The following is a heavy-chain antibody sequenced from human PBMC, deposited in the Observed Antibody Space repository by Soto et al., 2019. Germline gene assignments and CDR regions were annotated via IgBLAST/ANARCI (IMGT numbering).Heavy chain of an antibody. CDR3: ARTPSRGYSYGYSDY. D-gene: IGHD5-18*01. Sequence: QVQLVQSGAEVKKPGSSVKVSGKASGGTFSSYTISWVRQAPGQGLEWMGRIIPILGTANYAQKFQGRVTITADKSTSTAYMELSSLRSEDTAVYYCARTPSRGYSYGYSDYWGQGTLVTVSS. CDR1: GGTFSSYT. CDR2: IIPILGTA. J-gene: IGHJ4*02. V-gene: IGHV1-69*08.